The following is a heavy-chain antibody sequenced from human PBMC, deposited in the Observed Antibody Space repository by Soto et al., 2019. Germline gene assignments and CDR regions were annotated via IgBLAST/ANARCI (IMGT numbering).Heavy chain of an antibody. D-gene: IGHD6-6*01. Sequence: TSATPSLTCTFSGRSVNGVGYYGGCILQHPRQGLEWIGYIYYRGITYFNPSLKSRLTISVDTSKNQFSLQLSSVTAADTAVYYCARAGHSSSSEGANWFDPWGQGTLVTVSS. CDR3: ARAGHSSSSEGANWFDP. J-gene: IGHJ5*02. CDR2: IYYRGIT. CDR1: GRSVNGVGYY. V-gene: IGHV4-31*03.